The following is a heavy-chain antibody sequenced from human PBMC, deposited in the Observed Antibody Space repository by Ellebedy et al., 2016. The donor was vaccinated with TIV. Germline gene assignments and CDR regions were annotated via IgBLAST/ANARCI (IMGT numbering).Heavy chain of an antibody. D-gene: IGHD1-26*01. J-gene: IGHJ4*02. CDR2: IIPIFGTA. CDR1: GGTFSSYA. V-gene: IGHV1-69*13. Sequence: SVKVSCXASGGTFSSYAISWVRQAPGQGLEWMGGIIPIFGTANYAQKFQGRVTITADESTSTAYMELSSLRSEDTAVYYCAKQTPDGLLDYWGQGTLVTVSS. CDR3: AKQTPDGLLDY.